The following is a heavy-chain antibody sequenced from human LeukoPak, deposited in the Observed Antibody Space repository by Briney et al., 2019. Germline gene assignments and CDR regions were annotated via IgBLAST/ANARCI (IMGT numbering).Heavy chain of an antibody. CDR2: IYTSGST. CDR3: AREENYDYVWGSYPHLGFDY. CDR1: GGSISSYY. J-gene: IGHJ4*02. V-gene: IGHV4-4*07. D-gene: IGHD3-16*02. Sequence: ETLSLTCTVSGGSISSYYWSWIRQPAGKGLEWIGRIYTSGSTNYNPSLKSRVTMSVDTSKNQFSLKLSSVTAADTAVYYCAREENYDYVWGSYPHLGFDYWGQGTLVTVSS.